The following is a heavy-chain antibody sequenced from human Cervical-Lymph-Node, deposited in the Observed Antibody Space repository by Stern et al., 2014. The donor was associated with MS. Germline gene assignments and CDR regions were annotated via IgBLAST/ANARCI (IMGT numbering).Heavy chain of an antibody. CDR2: MSYDGSNK. V-gene: IGHV3-33*01. D-gene: IGHD2-2*01. J-gene: IGHJ4*02. CDR1: GFMFRTYG. CDR3: ARDESQLLPFDY. Sequence: MQLVESGGGVVQPGRSLRLSCAASGFMFRTYGMHWVRQAPGKGLEWVALMSYDGSNKYYADSVKGRFTISRDNSKNTLYLQMNSLRVEDSAVYYCARDESQLLPFDYWGQGTLVTVSS.